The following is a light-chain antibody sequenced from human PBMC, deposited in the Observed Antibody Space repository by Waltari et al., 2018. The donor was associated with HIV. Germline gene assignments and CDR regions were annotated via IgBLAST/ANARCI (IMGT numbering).Light chain of an antibody. CDR1: TITSNS. CDR3: SSYTTSGSVL. V-gene: IGLV2-14*03. CDR2: EDT. J-gene: IGLJ2*01. Sequence: QSAPRQPASVSGSPDPPVSISCPGPTITSNSVPWYQQHPVKAPKLMIFEDTSRPSGVSNRFSGSKSGNTASLTISGLQVEDEADYYCSSYTTSGSVLFGGGTNLTVL.